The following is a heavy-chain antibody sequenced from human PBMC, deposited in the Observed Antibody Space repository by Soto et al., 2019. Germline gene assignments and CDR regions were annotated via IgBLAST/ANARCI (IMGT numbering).Heavy chain of an antibody. CDR1: GFTFSNAW. CDR2: IKSKTDGGTT. CDR3: TTATLRFVPDALDI. Sequence: EVQLVESGGGLVKPGGSLRLSCAASGFTFSNAWMNWVRQAPGKRLEWVGRIKSKTDGGTTDYDAPAKVRFTISRDDSKNTLYLQMNSIKTKGKVVKYCTTATLRFVPDALDIWCQGTMVTVSS. J-gene: IGHJ3*02. D-gene: IGHD3-3*01. V-gene: IGHV3-15*07.